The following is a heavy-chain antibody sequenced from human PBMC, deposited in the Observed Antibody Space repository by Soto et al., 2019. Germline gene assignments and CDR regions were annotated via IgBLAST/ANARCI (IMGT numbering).Heavy chain of an antibody. CDR3: ATDDYGMFPY. V-gene: IGHV1-2*02. D-gene: IGHD3-10*01. Sequence: HVQLVQSGTEVKKPGASLRVSCMVSGYPFTTYYIHWVRQAPGQGLEWMGWIDPRSGGTVYEQKFQGRVTMTRDTSISTVYMDLSGLTSDDTALYYCATDDYGMFPYWGQGSLVTVSS. J-gene: IGHJ4*02. CDR1: GYPFTTYY. CDR2: IDPRSGGT.